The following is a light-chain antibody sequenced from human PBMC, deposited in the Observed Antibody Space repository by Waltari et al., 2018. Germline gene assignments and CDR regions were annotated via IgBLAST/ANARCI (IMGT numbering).Light chain of an antibody. CDR1: NSDVADYDY. J-gene: IGLJ3*02. CDR3: SSYARSSHVV. V-gene: IGLV2-8*01. CDR2: DVT. Sequence: QSALTQPPSASGSPGQSVTISCTGTNSDVADYDYVSWYQYHPGKAPKLLIYDVTKRPSGVPDRFSGSTSGNTASLTVSGLQAEDEADYYCSSYARSSHVVFGGGTKLTVL.